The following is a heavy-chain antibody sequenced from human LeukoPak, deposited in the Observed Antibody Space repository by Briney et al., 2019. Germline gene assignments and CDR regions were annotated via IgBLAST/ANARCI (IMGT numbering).Heavy chain of an antibody. J-gene: IGHJ5*02. CDR2: IKQDGSEK. D-gene: IGHD3-10*01. CDR1: GFTFSSYW. Sequence: GGSLRLSCAASGFTFSSYWMSWVRQAPGKGLEWVANIKQDGSEKYYVDSVKGRFTISRDNAKNSLYLQMNSLRAEDTAVYYCARAGPYGSGSSNWFDPWGQGTLVTVSS. V-gene: IGHV3-7*01. CDR3: ARAGPYGSGSSNWFDP.